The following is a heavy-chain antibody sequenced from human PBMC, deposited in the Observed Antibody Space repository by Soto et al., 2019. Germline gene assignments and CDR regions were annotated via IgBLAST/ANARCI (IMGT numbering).Heavy chain of an antibody. CDR3: ARLEGLATISYYFDY. V-gene: IGHV4-4*02. CDR2: IYHTGNR. J-gene: IGHJ4*02. Sequence: SETLSLTCAVSGGSISDNWWSWVRQPPGKGLEWIGDIYHTGNRHYNPSLESRVTISVDKSKNHFSLKLMSLTAADTAVYYCARLEGLATISYYFDYWGQGALVTVSS. CDR1: GGSISDNW. D-gene: IGHD3-9*01.